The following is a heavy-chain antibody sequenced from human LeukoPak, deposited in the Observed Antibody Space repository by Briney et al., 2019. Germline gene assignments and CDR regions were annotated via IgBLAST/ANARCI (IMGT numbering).Heavy chain of an antibody. Sequence: PSETLSLTCAVYGGSFSGYYWSWIRQPPGKGLEWIGEINHSGSTNYNPSLKSRVTISVDTSKNQFPLKLSSVTAADTAVYYCARALAAADSFDYWGQGTLVTVSS. V-gene: IGHV4-34*01. CDR3: ARALAAADSFDY. D-gene: IGHD6-13*01. J-gene: IGHJ4*02. CDR1: GGSFSGYY. CDR2: INHSGST.